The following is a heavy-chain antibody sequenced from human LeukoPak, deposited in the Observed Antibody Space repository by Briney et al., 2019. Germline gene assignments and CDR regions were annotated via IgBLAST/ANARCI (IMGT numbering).Heavy chain of an antibody. CDR2: IYTSGST. V-gene: IGHV4-4*07. J-gene: IGHJ4*02. CDR1: GGSISSYY. D-gene: IGHD3-3*01. CDR3: ARSYYDFWSGYFPV. Sequence: SETLSLTCTVSGGSISSYYWSWIRQSAGKGLEWIGRIYTSGSTNYNPSLKSRVTMSVDTSKNQFSLKLSSVTAADTAVYYCARSYYDFWSGYFPVWGQGTLVTVSS.